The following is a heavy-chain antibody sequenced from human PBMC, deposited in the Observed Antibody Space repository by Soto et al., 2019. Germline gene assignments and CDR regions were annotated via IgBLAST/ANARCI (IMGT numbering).Heavy chain of an antibody. V-gene: IGHV3-33*06. CDR1: GFTFSSYG. CDR3: AKEERRGYYYYYGMDV. Sequence: QVQLVESGGGVVQPGRSLRLSCAASGFTFSSYGMHWVRQAPGKGLEWVAVIWYDGSNKYYADSVKGRFTISRDNSKNMLYLQMNSLRAEDTAVYYCAKEERRGYYYYYGMDVWGQGTTVTVSS. J-gene: IGHJ6*02. CDR2: IWYDGSNK.